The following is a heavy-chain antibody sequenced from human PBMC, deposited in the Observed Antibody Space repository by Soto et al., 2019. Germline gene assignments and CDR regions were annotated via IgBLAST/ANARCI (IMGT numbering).Heavy chain of an antibody. CDR2: ISGSGGST. V-gene: IGHV3-23*01. CDR1: GFTFSSYA. Sequence: PGGSLRLSCAASGFTFSSYAMSWVRQAPGKGLEWVSAISGSGGSTYYADSVKGRFTISRDNSKNTLYLQMNSLRAEDTAVYYCAEDRAVATIEDYWGQGTLVTVSS. J-gene: IGHJ4*02. D-gene: IGHD5-12*01. CDR3: AEDRAVATIEDY.